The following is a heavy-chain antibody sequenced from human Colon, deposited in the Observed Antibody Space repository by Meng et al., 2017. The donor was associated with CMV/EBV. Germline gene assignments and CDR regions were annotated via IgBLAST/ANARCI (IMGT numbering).Heavy chain of an antibody. CDR1: GFTFSNYA. CDR2: IGGSGGSK. CDR3: AKASDHYYDFYFDS. V-gene: IGHV3-23*01. Sequence: GESLKISCACSGFTFSNYAMSWVRPAPGKGLEWVSGIGGSGGSKFNADSVKGRFTISKDNSKNTLYLQMDSLTAEGSAVYYCAKASDHYYDFYFDSWGQGTLVTVSS. D-gene: IGHD3-22*01. J-gene: IGHJ4*02.